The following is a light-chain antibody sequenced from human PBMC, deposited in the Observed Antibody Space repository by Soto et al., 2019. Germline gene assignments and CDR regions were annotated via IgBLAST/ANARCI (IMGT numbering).Light chain of an antibody. J-gene: IGLJ1*01. V-gene: IGLV2-8*01. CDR3: SSYAGSNREV. CDR2: EVS. CDR1: SSDVGGYNY. Sequence: QFALTQPPSPSGSPGQSVTISCTGTSSDVGGYNYVSWYQQHPGKAPKLMIYEVSKRPSGVPDRFSGSKSGNTASLTVSGLQAEDEADYYCSSYAGSNREVFGTGTKVTVL.